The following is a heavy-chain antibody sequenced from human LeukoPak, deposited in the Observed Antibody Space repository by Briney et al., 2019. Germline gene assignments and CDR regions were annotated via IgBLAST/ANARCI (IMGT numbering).Heavy chain of an antibody. CDR1: GDSVSSKSGG. Sequence: SQTLSLTCGISGDSVSSKSGGWNWIRQSPSRGLGWLGWTYYTSKWYNEYAVSMKSRITINSDTSKNQLTLHLDSVTPEDTAVYYCAREQLWSGPNRFDSWGQGTLVTVSS. J-gene: IGHJ5*01. D-gene: IGHD3-10*02. CDR3: AREQLWSGPNRFDS. CDR2: TYYTSKWYN. V-gene: IGHV6-1*01.